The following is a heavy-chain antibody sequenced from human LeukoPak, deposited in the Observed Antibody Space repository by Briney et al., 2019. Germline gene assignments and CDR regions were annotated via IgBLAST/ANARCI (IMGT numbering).Heavy chain of an antibody. CDR1: GFTFSSYG. CDR3: AKDKISSSSPYYFDY. J-gene: IGHJ4*02. V-gene: IGHV3-30*18. D-gene: IGHD6-6*01. Sequence: GGSLRLSCAASGFTFSSYGMHWVRQAPGKGLEWVAVISYDGSNKYYADSVKGRFTISRDNSKNTLYLQMNSLRAEDTAVYYCAKDKISSSSPYYFDYWGQGTLVTVSS. CDR2: ISYDGSNK.